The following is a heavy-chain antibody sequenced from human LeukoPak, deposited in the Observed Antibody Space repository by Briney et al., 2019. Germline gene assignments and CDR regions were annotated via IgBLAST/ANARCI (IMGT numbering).Heavy chain of an antibody. V-gene: IGHV4-59*08. J-gene: IGHJ4*02. CDR1: GGSISSYY. Sequence: KPSETLSLTCTVSGGSISSYYWSWIRQPPGKGLEWIGYIYYSGSTNYNPSLKSRVTISVDTSKNQFSLKLSSVTAADTAVYYCARGSFGGCFDYWGQGTLVTVSS. CDR2: IYYSGST. D-gene: IGHD6-19*01. CDR3: ARGSFGGCFDY.